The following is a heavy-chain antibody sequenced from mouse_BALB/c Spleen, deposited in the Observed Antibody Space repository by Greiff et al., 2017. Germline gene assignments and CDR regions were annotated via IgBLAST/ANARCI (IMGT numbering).Heavy chain of an antibody. CDR2: IWSGRST. Sequence: QVQLKESGPGLVQPSQSLSITCTVSGFSLTSYGVHWVRQSPGKGLEWLGVIWSGRSTDYNAAFISRLSISKDNSKSQVFFKMNSLQADDTAIYYCARKGWDGAMDYWGQGTSVTVSS. CDR1: GFSLTSYG. D-gene: IGHD4-1*01. J-gene: IGHJ4*01. CDR3: ARKGWDGAMDY. V-gene: IGHV2-4-1*01.